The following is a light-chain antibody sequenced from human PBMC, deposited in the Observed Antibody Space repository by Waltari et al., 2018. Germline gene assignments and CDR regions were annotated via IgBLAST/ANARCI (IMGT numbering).Light chain of an antibody. CDR3: CSYTNTHVV. CDR1: SSDVGSNNL. J-gene: IGLJ2*01. Sequence: QSALTQPASVSGSPGQSITISCTGTSSDVGSNNLFSWYQQHPGQAPKLIIYEATKRTSGVSNRFSCSKSGNTASLTISGLQAEDEGDYYCCSYTNTHVVFGGGTKLTVL. V-gene: IGLV2-14*02. CDR2: EAT.